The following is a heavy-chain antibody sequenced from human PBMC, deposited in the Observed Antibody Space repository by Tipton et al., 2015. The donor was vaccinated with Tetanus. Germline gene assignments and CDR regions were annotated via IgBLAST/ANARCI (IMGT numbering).Heavy chain of an antibody. CDR3: ARIYDFWSGYYSDH. V-gene: IGHV4-31*03. J-gene: IGHJ4*02. CDR2: VYNSGTT. D-gene: IGHD3-3*01. CDR1: GGSVNSGGYY. Sequence: TLSLTCTVSGGSVNSGGYYWTWIRLHPRKGLEYIGYVYNSGTTYYKPSLERRVTISIDISTNQFSLSLTSVTAADTAVYYCARIYDFWSGYYSDHWGQGTLVTVSS.